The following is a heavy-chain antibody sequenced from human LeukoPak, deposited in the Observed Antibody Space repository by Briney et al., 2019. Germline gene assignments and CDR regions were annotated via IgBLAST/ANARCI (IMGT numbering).Heavy chain of an antibody. V-gene: IGHV3-7*01. CDR2: IKEDGSVK. D-gene: IGHD1-14*01. J-gene: IGHJ3*01. CDR3: AREYR. Sequence: PGGSLRLSCAASGFTFNTYNMNWVRQAPGKGLEWVASIKEDGSVKYYVDSVTGRFTISRDNAKNSLHLQMNSLKFEDTAVYYCAREYRWGQGTMVTVSS. CDR1: GFTFNTYN.